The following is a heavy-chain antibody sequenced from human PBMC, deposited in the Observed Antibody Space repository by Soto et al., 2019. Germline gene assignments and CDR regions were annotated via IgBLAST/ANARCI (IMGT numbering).Heavy chain of an antibody. D-gene: IGHD1-1*01. Sequence: SETLSRPCTVSGASISGFYWSWIRKSAGKGLEWIGRIYATGATDYNPSLKSRVMMSVDTSKKQFSLKLRSVTAADTAVYYCVRDGTKTLRDWFDPWGQGISVTVSS. J-gene: IGHJ5*02. CDR1: GASISGFY. CDR2: IYATGAT. CDR3: VRDGTKTLRDWFDP. V-gene: IGHV4-4*07.